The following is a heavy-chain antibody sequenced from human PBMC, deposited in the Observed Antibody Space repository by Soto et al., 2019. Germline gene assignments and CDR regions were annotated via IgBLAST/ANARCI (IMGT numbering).Heavy chain of an antibody. CDR2: IDPSDSYT. CDR3: ARQIYDRSGYYYVGFDS. J-gene: IGHJ4*02. Sequence: GESLKISCKGSGYSFTSYWISWVRQMPGKGLEWMGRIDPSDSYTNYSPSFQGHVTISADKSISTAYLQWSSLKASDTAMYYCARQIYDRSGYYYVGFDSWGQGTLVTVSS. CDR1: GYSFTSYW. V-gene: IGHV5-10-1*01. D-gene: IGHD3-22*01.